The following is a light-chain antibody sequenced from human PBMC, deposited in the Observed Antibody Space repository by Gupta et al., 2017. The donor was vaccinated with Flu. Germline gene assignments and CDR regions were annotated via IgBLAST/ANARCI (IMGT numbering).Light chain of an antibody. J-gene: IGKJ1*01. CDR1: RSASASF. CDR2: GAS. Sequence: DIVLTHSPDTLSLSTGERATLSCTPSRSASASFLAWCQYKPGQAPRLLIYGASNRATGIPDRFSGSGYGTDYTLTISRLEPEDAAIYYCQAFDSPTETFGQGPKVEIK. V-gene: IGKV3-20*01. CDR3: QAFDSPTET.